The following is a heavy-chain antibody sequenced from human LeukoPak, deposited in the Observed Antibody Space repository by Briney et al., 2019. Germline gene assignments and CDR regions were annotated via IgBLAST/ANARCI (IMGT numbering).Heavy chain of an antibody. CDR1: GYTFTDYY. D-gene: IGHD3-3*01. CDR2: INPNGGGT. Sequence: ASVKVSCKTSGYTFTDYYIHWVRQAPGQGLEWMGWINPNGGGTNYAQKSQGRVTMTRDTSISTVYMEVSRLRSDDTAVYHCARGGNTIFGVIDYWGQGTLVTVSS. J-gene: IGHJ4*02. CDR3: ARGGNTIFGVIDY. V-gene: IGHV1-2*02.